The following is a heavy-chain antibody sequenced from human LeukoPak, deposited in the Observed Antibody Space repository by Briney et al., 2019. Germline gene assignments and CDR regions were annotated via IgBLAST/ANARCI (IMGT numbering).Heavy chain of an antibody. CDR2: ISSSSSYI. V-gene: IGHV3-21*01. J-gene: IGHJ4*02. CDR3: ARVVGDSTYVPIDY. Sequence: PGGSLRLSCAASGFTFSSYSMNWVRQAPGKGLEWVPFISSSSSYIYYADSVKGRFTISRDNAKNSLYLQMNSLRAEDTAVYYCARVVGDSTYVPIDYWGQGTLVTVSS. CDR1: GFTFSSYS. D-gene: IGHD1-26*01.